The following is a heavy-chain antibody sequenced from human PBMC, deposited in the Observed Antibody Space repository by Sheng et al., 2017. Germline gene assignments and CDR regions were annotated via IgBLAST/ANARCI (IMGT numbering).Heavy chain of an antibody. CDR2: IDGDGSTT. V-gene: IGHV3-74*03. D-gene: IGHD2-15*01. CDR3: VRSGVPNGFDI. CDR1: GFTSSRHW. Sequence: PGGSLRLSCAASGFTSSRHWMQWVRQAPGKGLVWVSRIDGDGSTTTYADSVKGRFTIFRDNAKNTLYLQMNSLRAEDTAVYYCVRSGVPNGFDIWGQGTMVTVSS. J-gene: IGHJ3*02.